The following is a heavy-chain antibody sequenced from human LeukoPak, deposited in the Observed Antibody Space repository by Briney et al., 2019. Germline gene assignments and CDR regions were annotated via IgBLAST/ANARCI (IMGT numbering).Heavy chain of an antibody. CDR2: IYHSGST. D-gene: IGHD3-3*01. CDR3: ARDGQSYYDFWSGYIQIDY. J-gene: IGHJ4*02. V-gene: IGHV4-38-2*02. CDR1: GYSISSGYY. Sequence: SETLSLTCTVSGYSISSGYYWGWIRQPPGKGLEWIGSIYHSGSTYYNPSLKSRVTISVDTSKNQFSLKLSPVTAADTAVYYCARDGQSYYDFWSGYIQIDYWGQGTLVTVSS.